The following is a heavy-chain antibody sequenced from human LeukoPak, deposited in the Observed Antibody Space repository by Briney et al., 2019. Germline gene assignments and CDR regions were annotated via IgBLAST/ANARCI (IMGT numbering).Heavy chain of an antibody. V-gene: IGHV3-43*01. D-gene: IGHD3-10*01. J-gene: IGHJ6*03. CDR1: GFTFDDYT. CDR2: ISWDGGST. Sequence: PGGSLRLSCAASGFTFDDYTMHWVRQAPGKGLEWVSLISWDGGSTYYEDSVKGRFTISRDNSKNSLYLQMNSLRAEDTALYYCAKPFYYGSGTINYYYYMDVWGKGTTVTISS. CDR3: AKPFYYGSGTINYYYYMDV.